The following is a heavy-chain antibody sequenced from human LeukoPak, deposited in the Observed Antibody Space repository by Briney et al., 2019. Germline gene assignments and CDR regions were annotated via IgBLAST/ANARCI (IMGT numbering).Heavy chain of an antibody. CDR2: IYPGDSDT. Sequence: GAPLKISCKGSGYSLTSYWIAWVRQLPGKGLEWMGIIYPGDSDTRYRPSFQGQVTISADKSISAAYLQWSSLKASDTAMYYCARRHSYYYYMDVWGKGTTVTVSS. D-gene: IGHD3-3*02. CDR3: ARRHSYYYYMDV. CDR1: GYSLTSYW. J-gene: IGHJ6*03. V-gene: IGHV5-51*01.